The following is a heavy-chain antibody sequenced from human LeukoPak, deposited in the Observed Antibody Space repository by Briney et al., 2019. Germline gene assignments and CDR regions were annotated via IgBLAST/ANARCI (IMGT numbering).Heavy chain of an antibody. Sequence: GGSLRLSCAASGFTFSSYAMHWVRQAPGKGLEWVAVISYDGSNKYYADSVKGRFTISRDNSKNTLYLQMNSLRAEDTAVYYCARDRRNIVVVTAIFFAFDIWGQGTMVTVSS. J-gene: IGHJ3*02. V-gene: IGHV3-30-3*01. CDR3: ARDRRNIVVVTAIFFAFDI. D-gene: IGHD2-21*02. CDR1: GFTFSSYA. CDR2: ISYDGSNK.